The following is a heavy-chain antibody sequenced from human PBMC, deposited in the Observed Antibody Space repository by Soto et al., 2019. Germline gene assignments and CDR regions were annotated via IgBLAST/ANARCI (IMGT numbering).Heavy chain of an antibody. V-gene: IGHV3-48*01. J-gene: IGHJ5*02. D-gene: IGHD4-4*01. CDR2: ISSGNNAI. Sequence: VQLVESGGGLVQPGGSLRLSCAASGFSISTPSMKWVRQAPGKGLEWVSFISSGNNAIYYADSMKGRFKIYRDIAKNLVYLQINSLGAEDTAVYYCSMEGTVSTAWGQGTGVRVSS. CDR1: GFSISTPS. CDR3: SMEGTVSTA.